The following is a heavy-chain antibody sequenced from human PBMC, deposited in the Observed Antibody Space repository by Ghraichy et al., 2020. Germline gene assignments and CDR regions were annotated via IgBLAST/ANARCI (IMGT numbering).Heavy chain of an antibody. J-gene: IGHJ4*02. CDR3: ARHGSRPFDY. V-gene: IGHV4-34*01. Sequence: SETLSLTCAVYGGSFSGYYWSWIRQPPGKGLEWIGEINHSGSTNYNPSLKSRVTISVDTSKNQFSLKLSSVTAADTAVYYCARHGSRPFDYWGQGTLVTVSS. D-gene: IGHD1-26*01. CDR1: GGSFSGYY. CDR2: INHSGST.